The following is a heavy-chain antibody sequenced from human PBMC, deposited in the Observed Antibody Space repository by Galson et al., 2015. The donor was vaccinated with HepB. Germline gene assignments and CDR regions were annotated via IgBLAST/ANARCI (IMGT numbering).Heavy chain of an antibody. CDR3: TRDPWGRGYCTRTSCYSHYMDV. Sequence: SLRLSCAASGFTFGDYAMSWVRQAPGKGLEWVGFIRSKAYGGTTEYAASVKGRFTISRDDSKSIAYLQMNSLKTEDTAVYYCTRDPWGRGYCTRTSCYSHYMDVWGKGTTVTVSS. CDR1: GFTFGDYA. V-gene: IGHV3-49*04. J-gene: IGHJ6*03. CDR2: IRSKAYGGTT. D-gene: IGHD2-8*01.